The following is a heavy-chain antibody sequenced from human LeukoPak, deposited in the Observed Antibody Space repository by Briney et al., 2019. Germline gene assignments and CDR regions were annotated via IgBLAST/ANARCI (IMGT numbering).Heavy chain of an antibody. Sequence: GGSLRLSCAASGFTFSSYSMNWVRQAPGKGLEWVSSISSSSSYIYYADSVKGRFTISRDNAKNSLYLQMNSLRAEDTAVYYCARGDVLRYFDWLPYFDYWGQGTLVTVSS. CDR1: GFTFSSYS. V-gene: IGHV3-21*04. CDR2: ISSSSSYI. J-gene: IGHJ4*02. D-gene: IGHD3-9*01. CDR3: ARGDVLRYFDWLPYFDY.